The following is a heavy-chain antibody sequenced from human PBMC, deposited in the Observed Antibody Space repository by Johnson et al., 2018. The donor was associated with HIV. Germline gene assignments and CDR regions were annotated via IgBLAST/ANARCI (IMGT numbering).Heavy chain of an antibody. J-gene: IGHJ3*01. CDR1: GFTFNRYG. CDR2: IKRKSDGETT. Sequence: VQLVESGGGLVQPGGSLRLSCAASGFTFNRYGMYWVRQAPGKVLEWVGRIKRKSDGETTDYAAPVKGRFTISRDNSKNTVYLQMNSLRDEDTSVYYCTVWRWGWSGQEPFDVWGPGTMVTVSS. CDR3: TVWRWGWSGQEPFDV. D-gene: IGHD3-3*01. V-gene: IGHV3-15*01.